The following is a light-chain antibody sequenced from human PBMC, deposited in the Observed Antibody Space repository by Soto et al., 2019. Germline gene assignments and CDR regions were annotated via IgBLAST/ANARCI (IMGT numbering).Light chain of an antibody. CDR1: QGISNY. CDR3: QNYHNFLFT. Sequence: DIQMTQSPSSLSASIGDRVTITCRASQGISNYLAWYQEKPGKAPELLIYHASTLQSGVPSRFSSTGSGTDFTLTICSLQPEDVATYYCQNYHNFLFTFGPGTKVDIK. J-gene: IGKJ3*01. V-gene: IGKV1-27*01. CDR2: HAS.